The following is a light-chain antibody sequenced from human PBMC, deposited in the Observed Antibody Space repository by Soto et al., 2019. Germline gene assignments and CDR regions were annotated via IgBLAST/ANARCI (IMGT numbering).Light chain of an antibody. J-gene: IGKJ1*01. V-gene: IGKV3-15*01. CDR3: QQYNNWPPWT. CDR1: QSVSSN. Sequence: EIVMAQSPATLSVSPGERATLSCRANQSVSSNLAWYQQKPGQAPRLLIYGASTRATGIRARFSGSGSGTEFTLTISSLQSEDFAVYYCQQYNNWPPWTFGQGTKVEIK. CDR2: GAS.